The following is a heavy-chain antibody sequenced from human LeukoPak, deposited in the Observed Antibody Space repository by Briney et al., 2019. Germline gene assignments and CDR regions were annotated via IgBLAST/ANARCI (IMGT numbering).Heavy chain of an antibody. V-gene: IGHV3-30*18. D-gene: IGHD3-10*01. CDR2: ISYDGSNK. CDR1: GFTFSSYG. Sequence: TGGSLRLSCAASGFTFSSYGMHWVRQAPGKGLEWVAVISYDGSNKYYADSVKGRFTISRDNSKNTLYLQMNSLRAEDTAVYYCAKDLTRRGIFDYWGQGTLVTVSS. CDR3: AKDLTRRGIFDY. J-gene: IGHJ4*02.